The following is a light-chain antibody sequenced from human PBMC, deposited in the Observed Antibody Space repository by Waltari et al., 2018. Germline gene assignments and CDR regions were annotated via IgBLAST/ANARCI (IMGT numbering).Light chain of an antibody. V-gene: IGLV1-44*01. J-gene: IGLJ2*01. CDR1: RSNIGSNT. CDR3: ATWDDSLHGVV. CDR2: ANN. Sequence: SVLTQPPSVSGAPGQRVTISCSGSRSNIGSNTVNWYQHLPGTATRLLIFANNRPPSGVPHRVSASKSGTSASLAISCLQSGDEADYYCATWDDSLHGVVFGGGTKVTV.